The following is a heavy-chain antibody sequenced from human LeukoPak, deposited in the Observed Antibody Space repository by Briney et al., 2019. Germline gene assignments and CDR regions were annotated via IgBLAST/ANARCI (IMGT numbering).Heavy chain of an antibody. CDR3: ARGTAETAGIDY. D-gene: IGHD3-10*01. J-gene: IGHJ4*02. V-gene: IGHV3-74*01. CDR2: INTDGTGT. CDR1: GFTISNFW. Sequence: PGGSLRLSCAASGFTISNFWMHWVRQAPGKGLVWVSHINTDGTGTTYGDSAKGRFSVSRDNAKNTLFLQMNSLRVEDTAVYYCARGTAETAGIDYRGQGTPVTVSA.